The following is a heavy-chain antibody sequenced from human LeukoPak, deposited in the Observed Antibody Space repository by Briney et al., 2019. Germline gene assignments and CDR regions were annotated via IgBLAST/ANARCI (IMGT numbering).Heavy chain of an antibody. J-gene: IGHJ5*02. Sequence: AGKFSCKASGIAFSSYAISWMRQAPGQGLEWMGGIIPIFGTANYAQKFQGRVTITTDESTSTAYMELSSLRSEDTAVYYCARVSNWSDPWGQGTLVTVSS. V-gene: IGHV1-69*05. CDR3: ARVSNWSDP. CDR2: IIPIFGTA. CDR1: GIAFSSYA.